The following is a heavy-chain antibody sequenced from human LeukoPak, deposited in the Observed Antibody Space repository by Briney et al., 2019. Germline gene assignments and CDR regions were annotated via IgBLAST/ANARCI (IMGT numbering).Heavy chain of an antibody. CDR2: INHSGST. Sequence: SETLSLTCAVYGGSFSGYYWSWIRQPPGKGLEWIGEINHSGSTNYNASLKSRVTISVDTSKNQFSLKLSSVTAADTAVYYCERGTPEYYYGSGRLGRWGQGTLVTVSS. J-gene: IGHJ4*02. V-gene: IGHV4-34*01. D-gene: IGHD3-10*01. CDR1: GGSFSGYY. CDR3: ERGTPEYYYGSGRLGR.